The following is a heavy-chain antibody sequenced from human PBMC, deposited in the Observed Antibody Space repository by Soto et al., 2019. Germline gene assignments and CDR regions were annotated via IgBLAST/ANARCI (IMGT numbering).Heavy chain of an antibody. D-gene: IGHD3-10*01. V-gene: IGHV1-58*01. CDR1: GFNFTSSA. Sequence: SVKVSCKASGFNFTSSAVQWVRQARGQRLEWIGWIVVGSGNTNYAQKFQERVTITRDMSTSTAYMELSSLRSEDTAVYYCAVHYGSGSYYYYGMDVWGQGTTVTVSS. CDR3: AVHYGSGSYYYYGMDV. CDR2: IVVGSGNT. J-gene: IGHJ6*02.